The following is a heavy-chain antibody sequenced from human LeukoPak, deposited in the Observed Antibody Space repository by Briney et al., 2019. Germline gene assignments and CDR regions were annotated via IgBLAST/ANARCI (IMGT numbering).Heavy chain of an antibody. Sequence: PSETLSLTCTVSGGSISSGSYYWSWIRQPAGKGLEWIGRIYTSGETNYNPSLKSRVTISLDTSKNQFYLKLTSVTAADTAVYYCARGRYESSGYYLDFWGLGTQVTVSS. V-gene: IGHV4-61*02. J-gene: IGHJ4*02. CDR3: ARGRYESSGYYLDF. D-gene: IGHD3-22*01. CDR2: IYTSGET. CDR1: GGSISSGSYY.